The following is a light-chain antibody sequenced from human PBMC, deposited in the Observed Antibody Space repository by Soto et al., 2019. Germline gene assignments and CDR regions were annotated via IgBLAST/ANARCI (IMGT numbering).Light chain of an antibody. CDR3: HQRQSWPRT. V-gene: IGKV3-11*01. J-gene: IGKJ1*01. Sequence: EIVLTQSQATLSSFPGDRVTLSCRASQYINTRLAWYQHSPGQAPRLLIYQTSIRAAGIPARFSASGSGTDFTLTISDVQPEDFALYYCHQRQSWPRTFGQGTKVDI. CDR2: QTS. CDR1: QYINTR.